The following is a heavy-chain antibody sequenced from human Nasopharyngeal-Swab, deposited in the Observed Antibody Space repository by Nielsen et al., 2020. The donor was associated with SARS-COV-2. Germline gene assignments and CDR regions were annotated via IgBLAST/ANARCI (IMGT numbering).Heavy chain of an antibody. CDR3: ARGGQQHIVVVTANNWFDP. J-gene: IGHJ5*02. Sequence: ASVKVSCKASGYTFTSYYMHWVRQAPGQGLEWMGIINPSGGSTSYAQKFQGRVTMTRDTSTSTVYMELSSLRSEDTAVYYCARGGQQHIVVVTANNWFDPWGQGTLVTVSS. CDR2: INPSGGST. CDR1: GYTFTSYY. D-gene: IGHD2-21*02. V-gene: IGHV1-46*01.